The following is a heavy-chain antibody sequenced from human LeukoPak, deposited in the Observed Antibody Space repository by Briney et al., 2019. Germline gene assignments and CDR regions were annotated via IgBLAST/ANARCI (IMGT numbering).Heavy chain of an antibody. Sequence: ASVKVSCKAPGYTLTSYAMHWVRQAPGQRLECMGWINTGNGNTKYSQKFQGRVTITRDTSASTAYMDLSSLRSEDTAVYYCARNTETAIPLPYYFDYWGQGTLVTVSS. V-gene: IGHV1-3*04. CDR2: INTGNGNT. D-gene: IGHD2-21*02. CDR3: ARNTETAIPLPYYFDY. J-gene: IGHJ4*02. CDR1: GYTLTSYA.